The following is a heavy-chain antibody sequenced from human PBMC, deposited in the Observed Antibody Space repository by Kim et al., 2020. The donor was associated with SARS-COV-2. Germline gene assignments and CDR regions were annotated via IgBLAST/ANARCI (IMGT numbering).Heavy chain of an antibody. J-gene: IGHJ4*02. V-gene: IGHV1-24*01. CDR3: ATSHRNYYGSGKFGYYFDY. CDR1: GYTLTELS. D-gene: IGHD3-10*01. CDR2: FDPEDGET. Sequence: ASVKVSCKVSGYTLTELSMHWVRQAPGKGLEWMGGFDPEDGETIYAQKFQGRVTMTEDTSTDTAYMELSSLRSEDTAVYYCATSHRNYYGSGKFGYYFDYWGQGTLVTVSS.